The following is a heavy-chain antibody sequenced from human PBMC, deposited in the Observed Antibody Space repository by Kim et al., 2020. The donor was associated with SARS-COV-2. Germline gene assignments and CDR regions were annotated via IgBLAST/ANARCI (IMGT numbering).Heavy chain of an antibody. CDR2: INHSGST. D-gene: IGHD3-3*01. CDR3: ARGQLRHQDFWSGYSLMSAGGRPSPDANWFDP. Sequence: SETLSLTCAVYGGSFSGYYWSWIRQPPGKGLEWIGEINHSGSTNYNPSLKSRVTISVDTSKNQFSLKLSSVTAADTAVYYCARGQLRHQDFWSGYSLMSAGGRPSPDANWFDPWGQGTLVTVSS. V-gene: IGHV4-34*01. J-gene: IGHJ5*02. CDR1: GGSFSGYY.